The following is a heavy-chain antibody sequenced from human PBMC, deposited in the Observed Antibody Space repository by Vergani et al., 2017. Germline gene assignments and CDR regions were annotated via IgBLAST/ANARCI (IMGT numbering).Heavy chain of an antibody. CDR2: ISSSSSTI. CDR1: GFTFSRYS. V-gene: IGHV3-48*02. Sequence: EVQLVESGGGLVQPGGSLRLSCAASGFTFSRYSMNWVRQAPGKGLEWVSYISSSSSTIYYADSVKGRFTISRDNAKNSLYLQMNSLRDEDTAVNYCARVIGGDPTDIVATIEHNYYYDYMDVWGKGTTVTVSS. CDR3: ARVIGGDPTDIVATIEHNYYYDYMDV. D-gene: IGHD5-12*01. J-gene: IGHJ6*03.